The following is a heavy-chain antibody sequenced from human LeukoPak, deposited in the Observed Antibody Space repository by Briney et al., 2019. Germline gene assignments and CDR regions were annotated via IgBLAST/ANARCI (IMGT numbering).Heavy chain of an antibody. Sequence: SETLSLTCSVSGDSISYFYWSWIRQAAGRGLEWIGRISGSGSTDYNASLESRVTISADTSKNQFSLKLSSVTAADTAVYYCARLLRFDSSGYYEYFQHWGQGTLVTVSS. CDR2: ISGSGST. J-gene: IGHJ1*01. CDR1: GDSISYFY. D-gene: IGHD3-22*01. V-gene: IGHV4-4*07. CDR3: ARLLRFDSSGYYEYFQH.